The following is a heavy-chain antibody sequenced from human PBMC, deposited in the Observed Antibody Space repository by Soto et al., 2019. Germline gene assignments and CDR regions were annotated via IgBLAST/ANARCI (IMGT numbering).Heavy chain of an antibody. CDR1: GFTFSSFW. J-gene: IGHJ4*02. CDR2: INTDGSST. CDR3: AKRGVDTFGLSY. D-gene: IGHD3-10*01. V-gene: IGHV3-74*01. Sequence: EVQLVESGGGLVQPGGSLRLSCAVSGFTFSSFWMHWVRQAPGEGPVWVSRINTDGSSTSYADSVKGRFTISRDNAKNTLYLQMNRLRVEDTAMYYCAKRGVDTFGLSYWGQGTLVTVSS.